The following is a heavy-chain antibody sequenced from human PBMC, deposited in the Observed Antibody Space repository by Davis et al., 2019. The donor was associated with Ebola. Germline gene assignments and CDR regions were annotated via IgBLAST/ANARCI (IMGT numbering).Heavy chain of an antibody. CDR3: AREIGWLQLGLDS. Sequence: PGGSLRLSCAASGFTFSSHWMSWVRQAPGEGLEWVANINQDGSEKYYVDSVKGRFTVSRDNAKNSLYLQMNSLRDEDTAVYYCAREIGWLQLGLDSWGQGTLVTVSS. CDR2: INQDGSEK. V-gene: IGHV3-7*01. CDR1: GFTFSSHW. D-gene: IGHD5-24*01. J-gene: IGHJ4*02.